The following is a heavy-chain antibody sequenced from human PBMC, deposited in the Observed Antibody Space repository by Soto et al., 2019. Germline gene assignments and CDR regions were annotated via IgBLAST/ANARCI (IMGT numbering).Heavy chain of an antibody. CDR3: GKKGWSSDAFDI. V-gene: IGHV3-23*01. J-gene: IGHJ3*02. D-gene: IGHD3-10*01. CDR1: GFTFSSYA. Sequence: PGGSLRLSCAASGFTFSSYAMSWVRQAPGKGLEWVSAISGSGGSTYYADSVKGRFTISRDNSKNTLYLQMNSLRAEDTAVYYCGKKGWSSDAFDIWGQGTMVTISS. CDR2: ISGSGGST.